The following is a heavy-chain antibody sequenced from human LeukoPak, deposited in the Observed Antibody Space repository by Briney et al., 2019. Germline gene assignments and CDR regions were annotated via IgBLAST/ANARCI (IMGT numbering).Heavy chain of an antibody. Sequence: GASVKVSCKTSGYTFATYFMHWVRQAPGQGLEWMGYIKPNSGVTNYAQKFRGRVTMTWDTSISTAYIELSGLTSDETAIYYCARPTYCGSNCYFNFDYWGQGTLVTVSS. D-gene: IGHD2-21*02. J-gene: IGHJ4*02. CDR1: GYTFATYF. CDR2: IKPNSGVT. V-gene: IGHV1-2*02. CDR3: ARPTYCGSNCYFNFDY.